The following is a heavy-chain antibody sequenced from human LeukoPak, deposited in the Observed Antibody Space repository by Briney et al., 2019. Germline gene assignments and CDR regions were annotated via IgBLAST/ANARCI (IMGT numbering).Heavy chain of an antibody. CDR3: ARDGAPYQLHMWYCYYGMDV. D-gene: IGHD2-2*01. V-gene: IGHV1-3*01. Sequence: ASVKVSCKASGYTFTSYAMHWVRQAPGQRLEWMGWINAGDGNTKYSQKFQGRVTITRDTSASTAYMELSSLRSEDTAVYYCARDGAPYQLHMWYCYYGMDVWGKGTTVTVSS. J-gene: IGHJ6*04. CDR1: GYTFTSYA. CDR2: INAGDGNT.